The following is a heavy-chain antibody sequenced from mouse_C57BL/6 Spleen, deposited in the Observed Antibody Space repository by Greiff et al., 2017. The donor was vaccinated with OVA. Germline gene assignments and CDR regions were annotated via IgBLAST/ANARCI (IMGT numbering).Heavy chain of an antibody. V-gene: IGHV1-53*01. CDR2: INPSNGGT. Sequence: QVQLKQPGTELVKPGASVKLSCKASGYTFTSYWMHWVKQRPGQGLEWIGNINPSNGGTNYNEKFKSKATLTVDKSSSTAYMQLSSLTSEDSAVYYCARDGRAYYAMDYWGQGTSVTVSS. CDR3: ARDGRAYYAMDY. CDR1: GYTFTSYW. J-gene: IGHJ4*01. D-gene: IGHD2-3*01.